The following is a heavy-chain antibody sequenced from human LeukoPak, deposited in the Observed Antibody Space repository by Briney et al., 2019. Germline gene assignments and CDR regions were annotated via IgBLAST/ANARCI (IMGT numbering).Heavy chain of an antibody. Sequence: SETLSPTCAVYGGSFSGYYWSWIRQPPGKGLEWIGEINHSGSTNYNPSLKSRVTISVDTSKNQFSLKLSSVTAADTAVYYCARGVTTVTTRRAFDIWGQGTMVTVSS. V-gene: IGHV4-34*01. CDR2: INHSGST. CDR1: GGSFSGYY. CDR3: ARGVTTVTTRRAFDI. J-gene: IGHJ3*02. D-gene: IGHD4-17*01.